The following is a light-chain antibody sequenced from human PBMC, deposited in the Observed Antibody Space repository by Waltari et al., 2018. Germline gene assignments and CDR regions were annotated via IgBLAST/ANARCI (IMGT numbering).Light chain of an antibody. Sequence: QLVLTQSPSASASLGASVKLTCTLSSGHSSYAIAWHQQQPEKGPRYLMKLNSDGSHSKGDGIPDRFSGSSSGAERYLPISRRQSEDEADYYFQTWGTGIHVVFGGGTKLTVL. V-gene: IGLV4-69*01. CDR2: LNSDGSH. CDR1: SGHSSYA. J-gene: IGLJ2*01. CDR3: QTWGTGIHVV.